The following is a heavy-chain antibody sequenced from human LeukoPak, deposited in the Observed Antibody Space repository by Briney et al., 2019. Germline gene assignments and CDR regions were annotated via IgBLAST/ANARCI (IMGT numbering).Heavy chain of an antibody. J-gene: IGHJ4*02. CDR1: GFTVSSNY. CDR3: AREGSGYSTNFDY. CDR2: IYSGGST. Sequence: GGSLRLSCAASGFTVSSNYMSWVRQPPGKGLEWVSVIYSGGSTFYADSVKGRFTISRDNSKNTLYLQMNSLRAEDTAVYFCAREGSGYSTNFDYWGQGTLVTVSS. V-gene: IGHV3-53*01. D-gene: IGHD3-3*01.